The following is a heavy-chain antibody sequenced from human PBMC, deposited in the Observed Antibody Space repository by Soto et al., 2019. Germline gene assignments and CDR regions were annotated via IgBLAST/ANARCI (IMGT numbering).Heavy chain of an antibody. CDR3: AKTFHDYSNL. J-gene: IGHJ4*02. V-gene: IGHV3-30*18. CDR1: GFTFSSYG. Sequence: GSLRLSCAASGFTFSSYGMHWVRQAPGKGLEWVAVISYDGSNKYYADSVKGRFTISRDNSKNTLYLQMNSLRAEDTAVYYCAKTFHDYSNLWGQGTLVTVSS. CDR2: ISYDGSNK. D-gene: IGHD4-4*01.